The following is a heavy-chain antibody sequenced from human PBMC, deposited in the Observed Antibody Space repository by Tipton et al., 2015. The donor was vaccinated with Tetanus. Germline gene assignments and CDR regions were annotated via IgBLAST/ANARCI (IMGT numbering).Heavy chain of an antibody. J-gene: IGHJ4*02. CDR3: ARGLCTSSSCPKHYFDY. D-gene: IGHD2-2*01. V-gene: IGHV3-21*01. CDR1: GFTFSDYR. CDR2: IGRSRGFT. Sequence: GSLRLSCAGSGFTFSDYRLNWIRQAPGKGLEWVASIGRSRGFTYYADSVKGRSTISRDNAKNSLLLQMNSLRDEDTAVYYCARGLCTSSSCPKHYFDYWGQGTLVTVSS.